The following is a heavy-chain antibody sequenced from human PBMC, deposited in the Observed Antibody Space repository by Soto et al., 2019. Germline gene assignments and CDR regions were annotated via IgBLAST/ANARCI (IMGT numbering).Heavy chain of an antibody. Sequence: QLQLQESGPGLVKPSETLSLTCTVSGGSISSSSYYWGWIRQPPGKGLEWIGSIYYSGSTYYNPSLKSRVTISVDTSKNQFSLKLSSVTAADTAVYYCASDHDYGDYVGEPLMYYWGQGTLVTVSS. CDR3: ASDHDYGDYVGEPLMYY. V-gene: IGHV4-39*01. CDR1: GGSISSSSYY. J-gene: IGHJ4*02. CDR2: IYYSGST. D-gene: IGHD4-17*01.